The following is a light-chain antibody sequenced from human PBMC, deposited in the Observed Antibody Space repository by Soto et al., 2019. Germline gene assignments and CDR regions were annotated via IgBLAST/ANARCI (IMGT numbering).Light chain of an antibody. Sequence: EIVLTQSPATLSVSPGERATLSCRASQSVSSNLAWYQQKPSQAPRLLIYDASNRATGIPARFSGSGSGTDFTLTISSLEPEDFAVYYCQQRSNWPSLTFGGGTKVDIK. CDR3: QQRSNWPSLT. CDR2: DAS. J-gene: IGKJ4*01. CDR1: QSVSSN. V-gene: IGKV3-11*01.